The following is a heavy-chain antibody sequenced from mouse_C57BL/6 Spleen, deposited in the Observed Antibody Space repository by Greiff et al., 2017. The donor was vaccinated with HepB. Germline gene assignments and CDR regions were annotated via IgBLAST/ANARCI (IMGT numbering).Heavy chain of an antibody. CDR2: IDPSDSYT. CDR3: ARWGEWSYWYFDV. CDR1: GYTFTSYW. J-gene: IGHJ1*03. V-gene: IGHV1-50*01. D-gene: IGHD1-1*02. Sequence: VQLQQSGAELVKPGASVKLSCKASGYTFTSYWMQWVKQRPGQGLEWIGEIDPSDSYTNYNQKFKGKATLTVDTSSSTAYMQLSSLTSEDSAVYYCARWGEWSYWYFDVWGTGTTVTVSS.